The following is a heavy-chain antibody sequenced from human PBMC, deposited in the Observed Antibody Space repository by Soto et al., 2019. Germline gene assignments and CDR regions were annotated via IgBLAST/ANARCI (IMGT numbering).Heavy chain of an antibody. J-gene: IGHJ4*02. V-gene: IGHV1-2*02. CDR1: GYTFTGYY. D-gene: IGHD3-10*01. CDR2: INPNSGGT. CDR3: ARVRSRYYGSGSAGD. Sequence: QVQLVQSGAEVKKPGASVKVSCKASGYTFTGYYMHWVRQAPGQGLEWMGWINPNSGGTNYAQKFQGRVTRTRDTAISTAYMELSRLRSDDTAVYYCARVRSRYYGSGSAGDWGQGTLVTVSS.